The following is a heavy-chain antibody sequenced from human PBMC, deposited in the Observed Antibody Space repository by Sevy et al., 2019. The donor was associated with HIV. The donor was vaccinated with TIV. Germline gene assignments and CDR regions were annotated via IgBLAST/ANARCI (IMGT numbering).Heavy chain of an antibody. CDR2: ISSSGTNK. CDR1: GFPFSSYE. Sequence: GGSLRLSCAASGFPFSSYEMNWVRQAPGKGLEWVSYISSSGTNKYYSDSVRGRFTFSSDNAKNSVYLQMNSLRAEDTALYYCARDLPPSATTVAHFDYWGQGTLVTVSS. CDR3: ARDLPPSATTVAHFDY. V-gene: IGHV3-48*03. D-gene: IGHD4-17*01. J-gene: IGHJ4*02.